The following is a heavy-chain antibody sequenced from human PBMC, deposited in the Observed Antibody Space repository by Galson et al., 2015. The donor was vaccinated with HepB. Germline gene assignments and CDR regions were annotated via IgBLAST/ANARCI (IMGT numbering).Heavy chain of an antibody. D-gene: IGHD6-13*01. CDR2: IVVGSGNT. V-gene: IGHV1-58*01. CDR3: AAGGSSQSHYYYYYMDV. CDR1: GYTFTSSA. Sequence: SVKVSCKASGYTFTSSAVQWVRQARGQRLEWIGWIVVGSGNTNYAQKFQERVTITRDMSTSTAYMELSSLRSEDTAVYYCAAGGSSQSHYYYYYMDVWGKGTTVTVSS. J-gene: IGHJ6*03.